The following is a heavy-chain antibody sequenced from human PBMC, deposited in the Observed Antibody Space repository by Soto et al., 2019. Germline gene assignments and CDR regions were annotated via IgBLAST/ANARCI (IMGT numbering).Heavy chain of an antibody. J-gene: IGHJ6*02. D-gene: IGHD3-9*01. CDR1: GFTFSSYG. V-gene: IGHV3-33*01. Sequence: GGSLRLSCAASGFTFSSYGMHWVRQAPGKGLEWVAVIWYDGSNKYYADSVKGRFTISRDNSKNTLYLQMSSLRAEDTAVYYCARGRFLTGYYKGGYYYYGMDVWGQGTTVTVSS. CDR3: ARGRFLTGYYKGGYYYYGMDV. CDR2: IWYDGSNK.